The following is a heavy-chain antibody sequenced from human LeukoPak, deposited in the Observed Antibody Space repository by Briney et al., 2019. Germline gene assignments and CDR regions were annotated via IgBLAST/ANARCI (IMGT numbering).Heavy chain of an antibody. D-gene: IGHD6-19*01. Sequence: GGSLRLSCAASGFTFSSDWMHWVRQAPGKGLEWVSVIYSGGDTYYADAVKGRFTISRDDSKNTLYLQMNSKRAEDTAIYYCARRIVVAGGRGNYFDYRGQGTLVSDCS. CDR2: IYSGGDT. CDR3: ARRIVVAGGRGNYFDY. CDR1: GFTFSSDW. J-gene: IGHJ4*02. V-gene: IGHV3-53*01.